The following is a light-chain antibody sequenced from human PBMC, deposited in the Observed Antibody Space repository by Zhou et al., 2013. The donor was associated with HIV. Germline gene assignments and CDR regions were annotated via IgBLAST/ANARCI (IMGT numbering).Light chain of an antibody. CDR2: DAS. CDR3: QQYGSSPPYT. CDR1: QSVGTS. J-gene: IGKJ2*01. Sequence: EVVLTQSPATLSLSPGERATLSCRASQSVGTSLAWYQQMPGQAPRLLIYDASNRATGIPARFSGSGSGTDFNLTISSLEPADFAVYYCQQYGSSPPYTFGQGTKLEIK. V-gene: IGKV3-11*01.